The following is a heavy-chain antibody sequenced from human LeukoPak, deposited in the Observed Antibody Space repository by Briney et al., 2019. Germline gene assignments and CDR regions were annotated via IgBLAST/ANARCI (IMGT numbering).Heavy chain of an antibody. J-gene: IGHJ4*02. Sequence: SETLSLTCTVSGGSLSSGAYYWSWIRHDPGKGLEWIWHIYYSGSTYYNPSLKSRITISLDMSKNQFSLKLSSVTAADTAVYYCARGISGYPLYYFDFWGQGTQVTVSS. D-gene: IGHD3-22*01. V-gene: IGHV4-31*03. CDR2: IYYSGST. CDR1: GGSLSSGAYY. CDR3: ARGISGYPLYYFDF.